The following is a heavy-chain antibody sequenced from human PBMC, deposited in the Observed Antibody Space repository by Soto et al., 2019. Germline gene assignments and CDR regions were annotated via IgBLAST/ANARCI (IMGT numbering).Heavy chain of an antibody. CDR2: ISSNGGST. CDR1: GFTFSSYA. Sequence: GGALRLSCAASGFTFSSYAMHWVRQAPGKGLEYVSAISSNGGSTYYANSVTGRFTISRDNSKNTLYLQMGSLRAEDMAVYYCAKTLVQAAMSALDIWGQGTIVTV. V-gene: IGHV3-64*01. CDR3: AKTLVQAAMSALDI. J-gene: IGHJ3*02. D-gene: IGHD2-2*01.